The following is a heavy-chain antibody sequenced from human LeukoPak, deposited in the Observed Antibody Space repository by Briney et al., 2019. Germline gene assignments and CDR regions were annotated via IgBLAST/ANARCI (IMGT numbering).Heavy chain of an antibody. J-gene: IGHJ4*02. Sequence: SVKASCKASGFTFTSSAVQWVRQARGQRLEWIGWIVVGSGNTNYAQNFQGRVTMTRDTSISTAYMELSRLRSDDTAVYYCARGDIEWDYWGQGTQVAVSS. D-gene: IGHD3-3*01. CDR1: GFTFTSSA. V-gene: IGHV1-58*01. CDR3: ARGDIEWDY. CDR2: IVVGSGNT.